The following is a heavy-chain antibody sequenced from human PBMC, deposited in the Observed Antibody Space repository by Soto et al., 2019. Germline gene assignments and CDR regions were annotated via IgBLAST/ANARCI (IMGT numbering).Heavy chain of an antibody. Sequence: SETLSLTCVVSGGTVASSHSWSWVRQAPGRGLECIGNVYHTGDTNFNRSLQSRVTFSVDKSNNQFSLRLTSVTATDTSVYFCANRSVTAGGNNYFDPWGPGTLVTVSS. CDR1: GGTVASSHS. J-gene: IGHJ5*02. V-gene: IGHV4-4*02. D-gene: IGHD3-16*01. CDR3: ANRSVTAGGNNYFDP. CDR2: VYHTGDT.